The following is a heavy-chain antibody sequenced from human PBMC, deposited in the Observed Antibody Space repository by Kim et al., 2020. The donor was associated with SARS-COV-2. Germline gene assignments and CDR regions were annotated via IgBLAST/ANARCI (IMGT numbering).Heavy chain of an antibody. J-gene: IGHJ6*02. CDR3: ARKGPLVAVADPFYYYGMDV. CDR2: IIPIFGTA. Sequence: SVKVSCKASGGTFSSYAISWVRQAPGQGLEWMGGIIPIFGTANYAQKFQGRVTITADESTSTAYMELSSLRSEDTAVYYCARKGPLVAVADPFYYYGMDVWGQGTTVTVSS. CDR1: GGTFSSYA. D-gene: IGHD6-19*01. V-gene: IGHV1-69*13.